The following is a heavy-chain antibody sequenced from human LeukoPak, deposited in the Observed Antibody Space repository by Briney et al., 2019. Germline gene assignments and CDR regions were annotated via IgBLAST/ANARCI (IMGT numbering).Heavy chain of an antibody. J-gene: IGHJ5*02. CDR3: ARVGAFMVRGVITS. CDR2: IYYSGST. V-gene: IGHV4-30-4*08. CDR1: GFSLSTSGMC. D-gene: IGHD3-10*01. Sequence: SGPTLVNPTQTLTLTCTFFGFSLSTSGMCVSWIRQPPGKALEWIGYIYYSGSTYYNPSLKSRVTISVDTSKNQFSLKLSSVTAADTAVYYCARVGAFMVRGVITSWGQGTLVTVSS.